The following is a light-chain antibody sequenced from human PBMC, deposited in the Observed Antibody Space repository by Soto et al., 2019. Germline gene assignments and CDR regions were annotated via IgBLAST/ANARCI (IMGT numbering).Light chain of an antibody. J-gene: IGLJ1*01. Sequence: QSALTQPASVSGSPGQSITISCTGAPNYVGDNNKYVSWYQQHPGKAPKLMIYDVSKRPSGVPDRFSGSKSGNTASLTISGLQAEDEADYYCCSYAGSFGTGTKLTVL. CDR1: PNYVGDNNKY. V-gene: IGLV2-11*01. CDR3: CSYAGS. CDR2: DVS.